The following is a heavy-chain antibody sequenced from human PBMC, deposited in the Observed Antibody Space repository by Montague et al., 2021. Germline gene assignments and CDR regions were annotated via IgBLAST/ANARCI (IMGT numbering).Heavy chain of an antibody. Sequence: CAISRDSVSSNSVAWNWIRQSPSRGLEWLGRTYYRSKWYNDYAVSVKSRITINPDTSKNQFSLQLNSVTPEDTAVYYCARRQRQAWAHSSSSPQYYYYYTDVWGKGTTVTVSS. V-gene: IGHV6-1*01. CDR3: ARRQRQAWAHSSSSPQYYYYYTDV. D-gene: IGHD6-6*01. CDR2: TYYRSKWYN. J-gene: IGHJ6*03. CDR1: RDSVSSNSVA.